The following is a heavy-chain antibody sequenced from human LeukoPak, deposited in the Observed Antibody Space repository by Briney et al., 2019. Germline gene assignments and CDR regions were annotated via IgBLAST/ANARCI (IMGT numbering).Heavy chain of an antibody. V-gene: IGHV3-23*01. Sequence: GGTLRLSCAASGITFSSYGMSWVRQAPGKGLEWVSGISGSGGSTYYADSVKGRFTISRDNSKNTLYLQMNSLRAEDTAVYYCGYYGSGNDAFDIWGQGTMVTVSS. CDR1: GITFSSYG. J-gene: IGHJ3*02. CDR2: ISGSGGST. CDR3: GYYGSGNDAFDI. D-gene: IGHD3-10*01.